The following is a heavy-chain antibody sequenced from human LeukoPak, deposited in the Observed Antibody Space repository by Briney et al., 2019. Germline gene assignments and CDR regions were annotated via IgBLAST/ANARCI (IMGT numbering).Heavy chain of an antibody. V-gene: IGHV3-74*01. J-gene: IGHJ6*02. CDR3: GKGIAAIYYYYYGMDV. CDR1: GFTFSSYW. D-gene: IGHD6-13*01. CDR2: INSDGSST. Sequence: GGSLRLSCAASGFTFSSYWMHWVRQAPGRGLVWVSRINSDGSSTSYADSVKGRFTISRDNAKNTLYLQMNSLRAEDTAVHYCGKGIAAIYYYYYGMDVWGQGTTVTVSS.